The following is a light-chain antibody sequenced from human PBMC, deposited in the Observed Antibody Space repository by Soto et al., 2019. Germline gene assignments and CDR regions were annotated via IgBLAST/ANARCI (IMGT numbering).Light chain of an antibody. V-gene: IGLV2-14*03. Sequence: QSVLTQPASVSGSPGQSITISCTGTSGDIGAYNFVSWYQQLPGKPPKLIIYDVSDRPSGVSNRFSGSKSANTASLTISGLQAEDEADYYCSSYTSTTTIFGGGTKLTVL. CDR1: SGDIGAYNF. CDR2: DVS. CDR3: SSYTSTTTI. J-gene: IGLJ2*01.